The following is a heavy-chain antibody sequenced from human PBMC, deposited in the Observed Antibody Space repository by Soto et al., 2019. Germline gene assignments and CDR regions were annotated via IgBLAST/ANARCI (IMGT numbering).Heavy chain of an antibody. D-gene: IGHD3-10*01. V-gene: IGHV3-23*01. J-gene: IGHJ4*02. CDR3: IFGSGRTDPFDY. CDR1: GFTFSSYA. Sequence: GGSLRLSCAASGFTFSSYAMSLVRQAPGKGLEWVSAISGSGGSTYYADSVKGRFTISRDNSKNTLYRQMNSLRAEDTAVYYCIFGSGRTDPFDYWGQGTLVTVSS. CDR2: ISGSGGST.